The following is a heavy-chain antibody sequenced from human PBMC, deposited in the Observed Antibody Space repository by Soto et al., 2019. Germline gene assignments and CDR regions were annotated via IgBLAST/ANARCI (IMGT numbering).Heavy chain of an antibody. CDR2: IYYSGST. V-gene: IGHV4-31*03. D-gene: IGHD3-10*01. J-gene: IGHJ6*02. Sequence: SETLSLTCTVSGGSISSGGYYWSWIRQHPGKGLEWIGYIYYSGSTYYNPSLKSRVTISVNTSKNQFSLKLSSVTAADTAVYYCARAWLGNPGSYRGYYYGMDVWRQGTTVTVSS. CDR3: ARAWLGNPGSYRGYYYGMDV. CDR1: GGSISSGGYY.